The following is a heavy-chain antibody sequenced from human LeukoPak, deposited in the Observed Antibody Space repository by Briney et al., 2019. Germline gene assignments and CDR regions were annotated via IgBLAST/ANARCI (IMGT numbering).Heavy chain of an antibody. V-gene: IGHV3-7*01. CDR1: GFTFNNYW. D-gene: IGHD4-17*01. CDR3: TRDEYGKTGH. Sequence: GGSLRLSCAASGFTFNNYWMSWVRQAPGKGLEWVANIKQDGSEKYYVDSVKGRFTISRDNAKNSLYLQMNSLRAEDTAVYYCTRDEYGKTGHWGRGALVTVSS. CDR2: IKQDGSEK. J-gene: IGHJ4*02.